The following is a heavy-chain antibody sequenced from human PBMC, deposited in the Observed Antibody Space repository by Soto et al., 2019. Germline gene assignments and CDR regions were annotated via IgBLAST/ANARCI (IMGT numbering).Heavy chain of an antibody. CDR1: GGTFNTYA. CDR2: IIPIFGTT. V-gene: IGHV1-69*12. J-gene: IGHJ4*02. Sequence: QVQLVQSGAEVKKPGSSVKVSCKASGGTFNTYAINWVRQAPGQGLEWMGGIIPIFGTTNYAQNFQGRVTITGDGSTSTAYMELSSLRSEDMAVYYCARTASSGWSYFDYWGQGTLVTVSS. D-gene: IGHD6-19*01. CDR3: ARTASSGWSYFDY.